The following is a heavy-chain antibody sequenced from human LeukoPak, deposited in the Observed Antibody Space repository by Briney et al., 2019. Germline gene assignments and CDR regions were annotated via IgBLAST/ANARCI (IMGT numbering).Heavy chain of an antibody. V-gene: IGHV3-21*01. CDR1: GFTFSNHA. J-gene: IGHJ6*04. CDR3: AELGITMIEGV. Sequence: GGSLRLSCAASGFTFSNHAMNWVRQAPGQGLEWVSSIDGRSTDIYYADSVKGRFTISRDNAKNSLYLQMHSLRAEDTAVYYCAELGITMIEGVWGKGTTVTISS. D-gene: IGHD3-22*01. CDR2: IDGRSTDI.